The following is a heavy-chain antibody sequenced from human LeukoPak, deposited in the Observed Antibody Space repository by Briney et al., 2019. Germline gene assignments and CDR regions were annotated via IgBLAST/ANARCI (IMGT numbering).Heavy chain of an antibody. CDR1: GYTFTMYY. D-gene: IGHD6-13*01. J-gene: IGHJ3*02. CDR2: INPSDGAT. V-gene: IGHV1-46*01. CDR3: ARYAKTAAAGHDAFDI. Sequence: ASVKVSCKASGYTFTMYYLHWVRQAPGQGLEWMGMINPSDGATTYAQRFQGRVTMTRDMSTTTVYMDLRSLRSEDTAVYFCARYAKTAAAGHDAFDIWGQGTMVTVSS.